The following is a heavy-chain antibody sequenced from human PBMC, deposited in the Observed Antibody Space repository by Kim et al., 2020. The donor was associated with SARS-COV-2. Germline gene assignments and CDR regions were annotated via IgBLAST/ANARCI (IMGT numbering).Heavy chain of an antibody. CDR2: INRRGDRT. V-gene: IGHV3-23*01. CDR1: GIPINTYA. Sequence: GGSLRLSCSVSGIPINTYAMIWVRQAPGKGLEWVSGINRRGDRTSYGDSVKGRFTISRDTSKNTLYLQMNSLRVEDTAEYFCAKDRGYSSGWYKAAKDYFDGLDIWGQGTTVIVS. D-gene: IGHD6-19*01. J-gene: IGHJ6*02. CDR3: AKDRGYSSGWYKAAKDYFDGLDI.